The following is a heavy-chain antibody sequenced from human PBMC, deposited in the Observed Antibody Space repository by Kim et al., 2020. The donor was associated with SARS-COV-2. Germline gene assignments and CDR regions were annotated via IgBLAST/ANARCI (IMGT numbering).Heavy chain of an antibody. CDR1: GGSISSYY. D-gene: IGHD5-18*01. Sequence: SETLSLTCTVSGGSISSYYWSWIRQPPGKGLEWIGYIYYSGSTNYNPSLKSRVTISVDTSKNQFSLKLSSVTAADTAVYYCAREGGYSYGFGPWGQGTLVTVSS. J-gene: IGHJ4*02. CDR2: IYYSGST. V-gene: IGHV4-59*13. CDR3: AREGGYSYGFGP.